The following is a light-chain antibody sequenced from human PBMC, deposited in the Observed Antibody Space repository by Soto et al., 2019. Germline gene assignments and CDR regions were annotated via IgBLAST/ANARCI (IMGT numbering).Light chain of an antibody. Sequence: QSALTQPPSASGTPGQTVAISCSGSNSNIGSNTVNWYQQFPGTAPKHLIYGNNQRPSGVPDRFSGSKSDTLASLAISGLLSEDESDSYCAAWDDSLNGWVFGGGTKLTVL. CDR2: GNN. CDR1: NSNIGSNT. J-gene: IGLJ3*02. CDR3: AAWDDSLNGWV. V-gene: IGLV1-44*01.